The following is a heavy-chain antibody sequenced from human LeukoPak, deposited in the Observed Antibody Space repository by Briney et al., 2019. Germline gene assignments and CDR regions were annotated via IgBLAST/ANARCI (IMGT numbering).Heavy chain of an antibody. CDR3: AREAVAARPFSFDH. J-gene: IGHJ4*02. V-gene: IGHV1-69*01. D-gene: IGHD6-6*01. Sequence: SVKVSCKASGGTFSSYAISWVRQAPGQGLEWMGGIIPIFGTANYAQKFQGRVTITADESTSTAYMELSSLRSEDTAVYYCAREAVAARPFSFDHWGQGTLVTVSS. CDR2: IIPIFGTA. CDR1: GGTFSSYA.